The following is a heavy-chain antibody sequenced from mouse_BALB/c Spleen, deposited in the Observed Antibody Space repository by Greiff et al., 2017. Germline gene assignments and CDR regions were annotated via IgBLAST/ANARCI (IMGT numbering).Heavy chain of an antibody. CDR1: GFTFSSFG. Sequence: EVKLVESGGGLVQPGGSRKLSCAASGFTFSSFGMHWVRQAPEKGLEWVAYISSGSSTIYYADTVKGRFTISRDNPKNTLFLQMTSLRSEDTAMYYCARGGWSYAMDYWGQGTSVTVSS. D-gene: IGHD2-3*01. J-gene: IGHJ4*01. CDR3: ARGGWSYAMDY. CDR2: ISSGSSTI. V-gene: IGHV5-17*02.